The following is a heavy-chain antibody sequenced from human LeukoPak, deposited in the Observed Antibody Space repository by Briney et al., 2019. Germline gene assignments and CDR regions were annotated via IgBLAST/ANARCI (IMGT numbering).Heavy chain of an antibody. V-gene: IGHV4-38-2*02. D-gene: IGHD1-26*01. CDR1: GYSISNGYY. J-gene: IGHJ4*02. CDR3: ARVERWELLFTGEYYFDY. Sequence: SETLSLTCTVSGYSISNGYYWGWIRQPPGKGLEWIGSIYHSGSTYYNPSLKSRVTISVDTSKNQFSLKLTSVTAADTAVYYCARVERWELLFTGEYYFDYWGQGTLVTVSS. CDR2: IYHSGST.